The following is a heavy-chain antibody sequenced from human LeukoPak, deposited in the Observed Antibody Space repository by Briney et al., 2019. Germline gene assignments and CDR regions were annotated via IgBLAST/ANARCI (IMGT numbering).Heavy chain of an antibody. V-gene: IGHV3-23*01. CDR1: GFTFSSYA. Sequence: GGSLRLSCAASGFTFSSYAMSWVRQAPGKGLEWVSAISGSGGSTYYADSVKGRFTISRDNSKNTLYLQMNSLRAEDTAVYYCAKDRVRSWNGLYGMDVWGQGTTVTVSS. J-gene: IGHJ6*02. CDR2: ISGSGGST. CDR3: AKDRVRSWNGLYGMDV. D-gene: IGHD1-1*01.